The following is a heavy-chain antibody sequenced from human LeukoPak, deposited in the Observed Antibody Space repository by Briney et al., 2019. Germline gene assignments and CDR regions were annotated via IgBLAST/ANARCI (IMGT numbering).Heavy chain of an antibody. Sequence: GASVKVSCKASGYTFTGYYMHWVRQAPGQGLEWMGWINPSSGGTNYAQKFQGRVTMARDTSTSTAYMELSRLRFDDTAVYYCAKDPFDQMLPENWFDPWGQGTLVTVSS. V-gene: IGHV1-2*02. CDR2: INPSSGGT. CDR1: GYTFTGYY. CDR3: AKDPFDQMLPENWFDP. J-gene: IGHJ5*02. D-gene: IGHD2-2*01.